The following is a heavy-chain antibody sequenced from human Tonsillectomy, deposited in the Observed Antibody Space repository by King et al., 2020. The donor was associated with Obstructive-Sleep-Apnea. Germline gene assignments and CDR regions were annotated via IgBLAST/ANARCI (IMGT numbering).Heavy chain of an antibody. CDR3: SGDRLGYCSGSSCYSGFDY. D-gene: IGHD2-15*01. Sequence: VQLQESGPGLVKPSQTLPLTCTVSGGFISSGGYSWSWIRQHPGKGLEWIGYIYDSGSTYYNPSLESRVTISVDTSKNQFSLKLSSVTAADTAVYYCSGDRLGYCSGSSCYSGFDYWGQGTLVTVSS. J-gene: IGHJ4*02. CDR2: IYDSGST. V-gene: IGHV4-31*03. CDR1: GGFISSGGYS.